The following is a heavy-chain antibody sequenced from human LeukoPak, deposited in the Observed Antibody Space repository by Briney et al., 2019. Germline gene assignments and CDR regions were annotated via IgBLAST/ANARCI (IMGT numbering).Heavy chain of an antibody. Sequence: PSETLSLTCTVSGDSISPYYLTWIRQPPGKGLQWIGHVHPSGSTSYNPSLKSRVTISADTSKNQFSLSLTFVNAADTAIYYCATDADAYKTGYWGQGTLVSVSS. CDR1: GDSISPYY. CDR2: VHPSGST. D-gene: IGHD5-24*01. J-gene: IGHJ4*02. V-gene: IGHV4-59*12. CDR3: ATDADAYKTGY.